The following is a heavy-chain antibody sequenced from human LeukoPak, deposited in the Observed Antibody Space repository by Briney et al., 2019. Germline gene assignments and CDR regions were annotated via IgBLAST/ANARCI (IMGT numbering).Heavy chain of an antibody. CDR2: ISSSSSYI. D-gene: IGHD6-19*01. CDR1: GFTFSSYS. Sequence: GGSLRLSCAASGFTFSSYSMNWVRQAPGKGLEWVSSISSSSSYIYYADSVKGRFTISRDNAKNSLYLQMNSLRAEDTAVYYCARAAKYSSGWLSTPGQRLGDAFDIWGQGTMVTVSS. J-gene: IGHJ3*02. V-gene: IGHV3-21*01. CDR3: ARAAKYSSGWLSTPGQRLGDAFDI.